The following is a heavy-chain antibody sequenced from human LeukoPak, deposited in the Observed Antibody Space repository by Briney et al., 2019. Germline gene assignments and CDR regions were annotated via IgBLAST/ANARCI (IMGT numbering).Heavy chain of an antibody. Sequence: ASVKVSCKASGYTFTSFGISWVRQAPGQGLEWMGWISAYNGNTNYAQKLQGRVTMTTDTSTSTAYMELRSLRAEDTAVYYCARDAGPLRYFDWLLSHWGQGTLVTVSS. V-gene: IGHV1-18*01. CDR3: ARDAGPLRYFDWLLSH. CDR2: ISAYNGNT. D-gene: IGHD3-9*01. CDR1: GYTFTSFG. J-gene: IGHJ4*02.